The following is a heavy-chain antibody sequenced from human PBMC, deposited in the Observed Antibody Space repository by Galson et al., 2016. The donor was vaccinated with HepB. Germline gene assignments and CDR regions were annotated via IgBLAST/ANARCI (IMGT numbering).Heavy chain of an antibody. CDR3: ARGDGTKLRGYSYGSFEG. J-gene: IGHJ4*02. CDR2: IIPIFGTP. Sequence: SVKVSCKASGGTFSNYAISWVRQAPGQGLEWMGGIIPIFGTPDYAQRFQDRVTITADESPDTVYMELTSLRSEDTALYYCARGDGTKLRGYSYGSFEGWGQGTLVTVSS. V-gene: IGHV1-69*13. CDR1: GGTFSNYA. D-gene: IGHD5-18*01.